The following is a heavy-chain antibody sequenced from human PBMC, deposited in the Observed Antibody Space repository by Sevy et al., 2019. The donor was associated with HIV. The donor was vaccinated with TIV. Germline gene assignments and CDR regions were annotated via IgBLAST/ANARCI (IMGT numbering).Heavy chain of an antibody. J-gene: IGHJ6*02. Sequence: ASVKVSCKASGGTFSSYAISWVRQAPGQGLEWMGGIIPIFGTANYAQKFQGRVTITADESTSTAYMELSSLRSEDTAVDYCSRHYFGEYCRGGSCYRYYYGIDVWGQGATGPGSS. D-gene: IGHD2-15*01. CDR2: IIPIFGTA. CDR1: GGTFSSYA. V-gene: IGHV1-69*13. CDR3: SRHYFGEYCRGGSCYRYYYGIDV.